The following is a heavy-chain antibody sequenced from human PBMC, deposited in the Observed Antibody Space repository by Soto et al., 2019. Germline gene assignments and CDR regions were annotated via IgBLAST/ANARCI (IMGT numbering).Heavy chain of an antibody. CDR1: GHTFHSYA. CDR3: AKVSRGIGVVPAALN. J-gene: IGHJ4*02. D-gene: IGHD2-2*01. CDR2: ISGSGGST. Sequence: EVQLLESGGGLVQPGGSLRLSCVASGHTFHSYAMSWVRQAPGKGLEWVSGISGSGGSTYYADSVRGRFNISRDDSKNTLYLHMNSLRAEDTAVYYCAKVSRGIGVVPAALNWGQGTRVTVSS. V-gene: IGHV3-23*01.